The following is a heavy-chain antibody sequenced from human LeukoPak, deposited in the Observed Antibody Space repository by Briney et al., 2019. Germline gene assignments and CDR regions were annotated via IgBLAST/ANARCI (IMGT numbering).Heavy chain of an antibody. J-gene: IGHJ3*02. Sequence: ASVKVSCKASGGTFSSYAISWVRQAPGQGLEWMGWINPNSGGTNYAQKFQGRVTMTRDTSISTAYMELSRLRSDDTAVYYCAVLRFLEWSPHDAFDIWGQGTMVTVSS. CDR1: GGTFSSYA. V-gene: IGHV1-2*02. D-gene: IGHD3-3*01. CDR2: INPNSGGT. CDR3: AVLRFLEWSPHDAFDI.